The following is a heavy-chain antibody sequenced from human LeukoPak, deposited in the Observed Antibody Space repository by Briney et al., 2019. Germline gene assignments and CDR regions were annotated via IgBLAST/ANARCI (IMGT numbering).Heavy chain of an antibody. CDR1: GFTVSSNY. CDR3: ARDPLGAEWGSGSGL. J-gene: IGHJ4*02. D-gene: IGHD3-10*01. Sequence: PGGSLRLSCAASGFTVSSNYMSWVRQAPGKGLEWVSVIYSGGSTYYADSVKGRFTISRDNSKNTLYLQMNSLRAEDTAVYYCARDPLGAEWGSGSGLWGQGTLVTVSS. V-gene: IGHV3-66*01. CDR2: IYSGGST.